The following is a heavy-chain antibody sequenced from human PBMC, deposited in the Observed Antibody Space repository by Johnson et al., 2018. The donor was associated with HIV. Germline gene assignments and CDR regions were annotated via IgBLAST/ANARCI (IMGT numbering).Heavy chain of an antibody. CDR1: GFTFSNAW. J-gene: IGHJ3*02. D-gene: IGHD6-19*01. CDR2: IKSKTDGGTT. CDR3: TTSYSSGWYGANDAFDI. Sequence: EVQLVESGGGLVKPGGSLRLSCAASGFTFSNAWMSWVRQAPGKGLEWVGRIKSKTDGGTTDYAAPVKGRFTISRDDSKNTLYLQMNSLKTEDTAVYYCTTSYSSGWYGANDAFDIWGQGTMVTVSS. V-gene: IGHV3-15*01.